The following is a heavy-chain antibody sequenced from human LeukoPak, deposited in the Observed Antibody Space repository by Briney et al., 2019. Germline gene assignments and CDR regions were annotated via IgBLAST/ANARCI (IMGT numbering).Heavy chain of an antibody. J-gene: IGHJ6*03. V-gene: IGHV4-38-2*02. CDR3: ARDFGDYYYYYMDV. Sequence: KPAETLSLTCTASGYSISNAYNWGCIRPPPGKRLEGTGSLYHSGSTSYNPSLKSRVTTSVDTSKNRFSLKLTSVTAADTAVYYCARDFGDYYYYYMDVWGKETTVTVSS. CDR2: LYHSGST. D-gene: IGHD3-3*01. CDR1: GYSISNAYN.